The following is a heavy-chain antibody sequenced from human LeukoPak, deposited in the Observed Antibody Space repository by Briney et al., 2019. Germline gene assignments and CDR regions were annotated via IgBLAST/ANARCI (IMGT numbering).Heavy chain of an antibody. V-gene: IGHV1-2*02. CDR3: AGANYYDSSGLYWD. J-gene: IGHJ4*02. CDR2: INPNSGGT. D-gene: IGHD3-22*01. CDR1: GYTFTGYY. Sequence: ASVKVSCKASGYTFTGYYMHWVRQAPGQGLEWMGWINPNSGGTNYAQKFQGRVTTTRDTSISTAYMELSRLRSDDTAVYYCAGANYYDSSGLYWDWGQGTLVTVSS.